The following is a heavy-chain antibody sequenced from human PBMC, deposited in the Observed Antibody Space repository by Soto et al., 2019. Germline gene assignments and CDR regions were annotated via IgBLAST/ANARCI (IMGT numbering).Heavy chain of an antibody. CDR1: GFTFSTYT. J-gene: IGHJ4*02. V-gene: IGHV3-21*01. Sequence: VQVVESGGGLVKPGGSLRLSCVFSGFTFSTYTMNWVRQAPGKGLQWVSSINGRSNYVYYADSVKGRFTISRDNAKNSLYLQMNRLRAEDTAIYYCAREDGVVGSSSAFDHWGLGTLVTVSS. CDR2: INGRSNYV. D-gene: IGHD1-26*01. CDR3: AREDGVVGSSSAFDH.